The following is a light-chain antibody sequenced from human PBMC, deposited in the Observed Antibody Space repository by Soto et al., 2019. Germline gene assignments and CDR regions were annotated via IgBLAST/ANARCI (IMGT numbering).Light chain of an antibody. CDR3: QQYGDSPQT. J-gene: IGKJ1*01. V-gene: IGKV3-20*01. CDR2: GAS. Sequence: EIVLTQSPATLSVSPGETATLSCRASQSFSSKLAWYQQKPGQAPRLLFYGASNRATAIPDRFSGSGFGTDFTLTITRLEPEDFAVYYCQQYGDSPQTFGPGTKVDIK. CDR1: QSFSSK.